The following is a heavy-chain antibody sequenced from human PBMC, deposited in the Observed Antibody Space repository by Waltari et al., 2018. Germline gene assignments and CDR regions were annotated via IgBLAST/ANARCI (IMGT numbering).Heavy chain of an antibody. CDR2: NFYNGAT. J-gene: IGHJ4*02. D-gene: IGHD2-2*01. Sequence: QLQLQESGPGLVKPSETLSLTCTVSGGSIDSSHYYWGWIRQPPGKGLEWLGTNFYNGATKYNPSLKGRVSISLDTSKNQFSLRLSAITAADTAMYYCAREIRDIVVVPSPGGYWGQGTLVTVSS. V-gene: IGHV4-39*07. CDR3: AREIRDIVVVPSPGGY. CDR1: GGSIDSSHYY.